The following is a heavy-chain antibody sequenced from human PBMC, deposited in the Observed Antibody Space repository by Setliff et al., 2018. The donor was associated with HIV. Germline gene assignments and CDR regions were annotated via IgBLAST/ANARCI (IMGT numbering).Heavy chain of an antibody. V-gene: IGHV4-39*07. CDR1: GGSISTSSSS. Sequence: PSETLSLTCTVSGGSISTSSSSWGWVRQSPGRGLEWIGSIFYGGRTYYNPSLRSRLTMSVDTSKIQSSLELRSLTAADTAVYYCARGYGGTYYSDSSGYYYKVDAFDIWGQGTVVTVSS. J-gene: IGHJ3*02. CDR2: IFYGGRT. D-gene: IGHD3-22*01. CDR3: ARGYGGTYYSDSSGYYYKVDAFDI.